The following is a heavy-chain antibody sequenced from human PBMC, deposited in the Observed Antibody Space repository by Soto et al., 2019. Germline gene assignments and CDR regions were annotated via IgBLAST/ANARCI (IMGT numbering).Heavy chain of an antibody. Sequence: QVQLQESGPGLVQPSQTLSLTCSVSGGSISSGENYWNWIRQPPGKGLEWIGYIYYSGDTYYNPSLKSRVTISLDTSKNQFSLKLSSVTAADTAVYYCAAPSGYYWVHDYWGQGTLVTVSS. CDR2: IYYSGDT. V-gene: IGHV4-30-4*01. D-gene: IGHD3-22*01. J-gene: IGHJ4*02. CDR3: AAPSGYYWVHDY. CDR1: GGSISSGENY.